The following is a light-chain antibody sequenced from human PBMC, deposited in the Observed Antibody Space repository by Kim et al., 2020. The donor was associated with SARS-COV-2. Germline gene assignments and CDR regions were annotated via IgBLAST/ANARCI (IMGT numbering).Light chain of an antibody. V-gene: IGKV3-11*01. CDR2: HAS. Sequence: EIVLTQSPVTLSLSPGERATLSCRASHSVGSYLAWYQQKPGQAPRLLIYHASNRATGIPGRFSGSGSGTDFTLTISSLEAEDFAVYYCQQRSDWPLTFGGGTKVEIK. CDR3: QQRSDWPLT. J-gene: IGKJ4*01. CDR1: HSVGSY.